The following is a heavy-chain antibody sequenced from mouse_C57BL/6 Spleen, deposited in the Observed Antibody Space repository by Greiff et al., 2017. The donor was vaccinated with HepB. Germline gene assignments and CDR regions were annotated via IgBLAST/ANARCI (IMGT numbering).Heavy chain of an antibody. V-gene: IGHV1-5*01. CDR2: IYPGNSDT. CDR1: GYTFTSYW. Sequence: EVQLQESGPVLARPGASVKMSCKTSGYTFTSYWMHWVKQRPGQGLEWIGAIYPGNSDTSYNQKFKGKAKLTAVTSASTAYMELSSLTNEDSAVYYCTFYDGYYVWFAYWGQGTLVTVSA. CDR3: TFYDGYYVWFAY. J-gene: IGHJ3*01. D-gene: IGHD2-3*01.